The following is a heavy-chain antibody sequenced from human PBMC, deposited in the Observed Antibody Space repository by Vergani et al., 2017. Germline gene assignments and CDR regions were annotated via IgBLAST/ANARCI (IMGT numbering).Heavy chain of an antibody. CDR1: GGSISSGDYY. V-gene: IGHV4-30-4*01. Sequence: QVQLQESGPGLVKPSQTLSLTCTVSGGSISSGDYYWSWIRQPPGKGLEWIGEINHSGSTNYNPSLKSRVTISVDTSKNQFSLKLSSVTAADTAVYYCARGRGGYYYYMDVWGKGTTVTVSS. J-gene: IGHJ6*03. D-gene: IGHD3-16*01. CDR3: ARGRGGYYYYMDV. CDR2: INHSGST.